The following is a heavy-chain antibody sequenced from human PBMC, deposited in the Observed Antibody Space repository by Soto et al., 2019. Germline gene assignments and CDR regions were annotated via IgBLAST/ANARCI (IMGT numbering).Heavy chain of an antibody. D-gene: IGHD2-2*01. V-gene: IGHV1-69*01. J-gene: IGHJ6*02. CDR1: GDSFNSYA. CDR2: IIPIFHTA. Sequence: QVQLVQSGAEVKKPGSSVKVSCEASGDSFNSYAISWVRQAPGQGLEWMGGIIPIFHTANHAQKFQARVTMTADESASTAYMELSGLRSEDTAVYYCARVGYCNTTNCLFYYYHYGMDVWGQGTTVTVS. CDR3: ARVGYCNTTNCLFYYYHYGMDV.